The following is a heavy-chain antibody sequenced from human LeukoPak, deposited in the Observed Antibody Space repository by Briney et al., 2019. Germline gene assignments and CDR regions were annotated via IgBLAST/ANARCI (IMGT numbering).Heavy chain of an antibody. J-gene: IGHJ4*02. Sequence: PGGSLRLSCAASGFTFSNYWMSWVRQTPGRGLEWVANIKEDGSDKYYVDSLKGRFTISRDNAKNSLYLQMNSLIAEDTAVYYCAKDRTRQAYWGQGTLVTVSS. CDR2: IKEDGSDK. V-gene: IGHV3-7*03. CDR3: AKDRTRQAY. CDR1: GFTFSNYW. D-gene: IGHD3-3*01.